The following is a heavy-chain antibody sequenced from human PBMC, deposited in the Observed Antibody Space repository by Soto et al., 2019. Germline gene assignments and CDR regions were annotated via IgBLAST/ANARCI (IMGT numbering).Heavy chain of an antibody. Sequence: QLQLQESGPGLVKPSETLSLTCTVAGGFISSSSSYWGWIRQSPGKGLEWIANIHSGGTTYYNSSLKSRVIISVDTSKDQFSLWMSSVTAAGTAVYYCARLLTPAFGRDYFDRWGQGTLVIVSS. CDR1: GGFISSSSSY. J-gene: IGHJ4*02. D-gene: IGHD3-10*01. V-gene: IGHV4-39*01. CDR3: ARLLTPAFGRDYFDR. CDR2: IHSGGTT.